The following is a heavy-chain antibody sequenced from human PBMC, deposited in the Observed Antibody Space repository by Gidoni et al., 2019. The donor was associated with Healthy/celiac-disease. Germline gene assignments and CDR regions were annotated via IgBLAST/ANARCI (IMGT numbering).Heavy chain of an antibody. CDR1: GFTFSSSR. J-gene: IGHJ4*02. D-gene: IGHD2-2*01. Sequence: EVQLVESGGGLVKPGGSLRLSCAASGFTFSSSRMNWVRQAPGKGLEWVSSISSSSSYIYYADSVKGRFTISRDNAKNSLYLQMNSLRAEDTAVYYCARQNHYCSSTSCSGFDYWGQGTLVTVSS. CDR2: ISSSSSYI. CDR3: ARQNHYCSSTSCSGFDY. V-gene: IGHV3-21*01.